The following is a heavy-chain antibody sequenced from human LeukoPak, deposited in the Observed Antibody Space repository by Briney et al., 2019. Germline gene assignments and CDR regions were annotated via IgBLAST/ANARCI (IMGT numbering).Heavy chain of an antibody. Sequence: GGSLRLSCAASGFTFSSYGMHWVRQAPGKGLEWVAVIWYDGSNKYYADSVKGRFTISRDNSKNTLYLQMNSLRAEDTAVYYCARDRYYGDYYYYYYGMDVWGQGTTVTVSS. D-gene: IGHD4-17*01. V-gene: IGHV3-33*01. CDR3: ARDRYYGDYYYYYYGMDV. CDR2: IWYDGSNK. J-gene: IGHJ6*02. CDR1: GFTFSSYG.